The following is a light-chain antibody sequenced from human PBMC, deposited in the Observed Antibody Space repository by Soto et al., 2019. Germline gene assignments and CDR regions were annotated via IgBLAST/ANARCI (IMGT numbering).Light chain of an antibody. V-gene: IGKV1-5*01. Sequence: DIQMTQSPSTLSASVGDTVTITCRASQSVSRWLNWYQQKPGKAPRLLIYEASNLEDGVPIRFSGSGSGTDFVLTITSLQPADSANYYCQQFNSKVWTFGQGTRVEI. CDR3: QQFNSKVWT. CDR2: EAS. CDR1: QSVSRW. J-gene: IGKJ1*01.